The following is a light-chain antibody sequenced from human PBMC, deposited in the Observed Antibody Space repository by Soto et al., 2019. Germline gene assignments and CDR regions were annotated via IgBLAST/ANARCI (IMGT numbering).Light chain of an antibody. CDR2: GVS. CDR1: SSDVGGYNY. V-gene: IGLV2-8*01. CDR3: SSYAGSNGV. J-gene: IGLJ1*01. Sequence: QSVLTQPPSASGSPGQSVTISCTGTSSDVGGYNYVSWYQQHPGKAPKLMIYGVSKRPSGVPDRFSGSKSGNTASLTVSGLQAEDEADYYCSSYAGSNGVFGTGTKVTVL.